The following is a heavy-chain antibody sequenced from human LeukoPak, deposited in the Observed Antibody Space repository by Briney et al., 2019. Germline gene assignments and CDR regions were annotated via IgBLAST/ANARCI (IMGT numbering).Heavy chain of an antibody. CDR3: TRVGYIDEGIDY. J-gene: IGHJ4*02. Sequence: GGSLRLSCAPSGFTFSNYAMSRVRQARGKGLEWVSAISETGGTIHYADSVRGRFIISRDNSKNTLYLQMNSLRAEDTAIYYCTRVGYIDEGIDYWGQGTLVTVSS. CDR1: GFTFSNYA. V-gene: IGHV3-23*01. D-gene: IGHD5-24*01. CDR2: ISETGGTI.